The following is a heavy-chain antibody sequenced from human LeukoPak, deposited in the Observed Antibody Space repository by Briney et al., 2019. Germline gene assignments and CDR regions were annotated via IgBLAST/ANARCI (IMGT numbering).Heavy chain of an antibody. V-gene: IGHV1-2*02. D-gene: IGHD1-1*01. CDR3: ARNDWNDPWFDP. Sequence: ASVKVSCKASGYTFTVYYIHWVRQAPGQGLEWMGWLNPKSGGTNYAQNFQGRVTMTRDTIINTAYMELSRLRSDDTAVYYCARNDWNDPWFDPWGRGTLVTVSS. J-gene: IGHJ5*02. CDR1: GYTFTVYY. CDR2: LNPKSGGT.